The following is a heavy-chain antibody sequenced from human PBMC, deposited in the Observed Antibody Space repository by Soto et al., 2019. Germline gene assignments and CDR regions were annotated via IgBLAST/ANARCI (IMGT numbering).Heavy chain of an antibody. J-gene: IGHJ4*02. CDR3: ASVPDY. Sequence: PSETLSLTCAVSGGSISSGGYSWSWIRQPPGKGLEWIGYIYHSGSMYYNPSLKSRVTISVDRSKNQFSLKLTSVTAADTAVYYCASVPDYWGQGTLVTVSS. D-gene: IGHD2-2*01. CDR2: IYHSGSM. CDR1: GGSISSGGYS. V-gene: IGHV4-30-2*01.